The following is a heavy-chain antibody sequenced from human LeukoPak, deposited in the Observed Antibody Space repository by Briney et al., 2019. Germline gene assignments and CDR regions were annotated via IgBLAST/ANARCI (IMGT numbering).Heavy chain of an antibody. CDR1: GYTFTGYH. CDR3: ARGSGIVEAARHGNDY. CDR2: MNPNSGGT. Sequence: ASVKVSCKASGYTFTGYHMHWVRQAPGQGLEWMGSMNPNSGGTQYVQKFKGRVTMTRDTSISTAYMEVTSLRSDDTAVYYCARGSGIVEAARHGNDYWGQGTLVTVSS. J-gene: IGHJ4*02. V-gene: IGHV1-2*02. D-gene: IGHD6-6*01.